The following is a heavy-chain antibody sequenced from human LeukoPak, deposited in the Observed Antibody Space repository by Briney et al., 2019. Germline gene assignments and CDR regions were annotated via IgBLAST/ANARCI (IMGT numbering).Heavy chain of an antibody. V-gene: IGHV3-9*01. CDR2: ISWNSDTI. D-gene: IGHD3-9*01. Sequence: PGGSLRLSCAVSGFTFDDYAMHWVRLVPGKGLEWVSGISWNSDTIGYGDSVKGRFTISRDNAKNSLYLQMNSLRAEDTALYYCAKDMRLAYILTGSDVFDIWGQGTMVTVSS. CDR3: AKDMRLAYILTGSDVFDI. J-gene: IGHJ3*02. CDR1: GFTFDDYA.